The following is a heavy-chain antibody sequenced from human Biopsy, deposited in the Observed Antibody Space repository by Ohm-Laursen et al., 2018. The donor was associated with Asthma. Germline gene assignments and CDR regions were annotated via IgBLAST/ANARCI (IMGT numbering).Heavy chain of an antibody. D-gene: IGHD3-3*01. CDR2: GGSYYDGGLK. CDR1: GFTFGDYC. V-gene: IGHV3-30-3*01. CDR3: ARDVMEWYLPAFDF. Sequence: SLRLSCAASGFTFGDYCMSWVRQVPGKGLEWVAVGGSYYDGGLKYYADSVNGRFTVSRDDSKNTLYLQMNSLRPDDTAVYYCARDVMEWYLPAFDFWGQGTLVTVSS. J-gene: IGHJ4*02.